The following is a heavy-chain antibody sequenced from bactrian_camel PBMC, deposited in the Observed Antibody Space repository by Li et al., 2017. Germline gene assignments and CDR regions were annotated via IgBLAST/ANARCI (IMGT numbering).Heavy chain of an antibody. V-gene: IGHV3S53*01. Sequence: HVQLVESGGGWVQPGGSLRLSCTASGGTPYSTYCMSWFRQAPGQKREAVAAITTGGSSTMYHDSVKGRFTISRESGKNTVHLQMNTLMPEDSGVYYCAGDRSFGAWYMESQYKYWGRGTQVTVS. J-gene: IGHJ4*01. D-gene: IGHD1*01. CDR3: AGDRSFGAWYMESQYKY. CDR1: GGTPYSTYC. CDR2: ITTGGSST.